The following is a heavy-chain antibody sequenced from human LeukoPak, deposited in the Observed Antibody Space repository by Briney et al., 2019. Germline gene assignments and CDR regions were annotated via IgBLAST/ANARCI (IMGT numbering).Heavy chain of an antibody. V-gene: IGHV3-23*01. Sequence: AGGSLRLSCAASGFTFTDAAMYWVRQAPGKGLELVSRISGSGGSTYYTSSVKGRFTISRDNSKNTLYLEMNSLSADDTGVYYCAKHWGGTTVPMDFWGQGTLVIVSS. CDR3: AKHWGGTTVPMDF. CDR1: GFTFTDAA. J-gene: IGHJ4*02. CDR2: ISGSGGST. D-gene: IGHD1/OR15-1a*01.